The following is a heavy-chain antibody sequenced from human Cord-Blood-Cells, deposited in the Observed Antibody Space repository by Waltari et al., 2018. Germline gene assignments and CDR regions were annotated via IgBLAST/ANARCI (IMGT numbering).Heavy chain of an antibody. J-gene: IGHJ5*02. CDR3: ARQVWYGSGSYYNWFDP. V-gene: IGHV4-39*01. D-gene: IGHD3-10*01. CDR1: GGSISSSSYY. CDR2: IYYSGST. Sequence: CTVSGGSISSSSYYWGWIRQPPGKGLEWIGSIYYSGSTYYNPSLKSRVTISVDTSKNQFSLKLSSVTAADTAVYYCARQVWYGSGSYYNWFDPWGQGTLVTVSS.